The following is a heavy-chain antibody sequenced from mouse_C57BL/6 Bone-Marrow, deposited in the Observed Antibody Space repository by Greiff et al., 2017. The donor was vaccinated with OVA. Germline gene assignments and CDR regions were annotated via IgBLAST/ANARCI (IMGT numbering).Heavy chain of an antibody. Sequence: EVQLVESGGDLVKPGGSLKLSCAASGFTFSSYGMSWVRQTPDKRLEWVATISSGGSYTYYPDSVKGRFTISRDNAKNTLYLQMSSLKSEDTAMYYCASPPIDYGSSPYAMDYWGQGTSVTVSS. J-gene: IGHJ4*01. D-gene: IGHD1-1*01. CDR3: ASPPIDYGSSPYAMDY. V-gene: IGHV5-6*01. CDR2: ISSGGSYT. CDR1: GFTFSSYG.